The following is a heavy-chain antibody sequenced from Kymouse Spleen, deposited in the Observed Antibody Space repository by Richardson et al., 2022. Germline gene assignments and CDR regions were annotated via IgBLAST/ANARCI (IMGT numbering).Heavy chain of an antibody. D-gene: IGHD1-20*01,IGHD1-7*01. V-gene: IGHV4-39*01. Sequence: QLQLQESGPGLVKPSETLSLTCTVSGGSISSSSYYWGWIRQPPGKGLEWIGSIYYSGSTYYNPSLKSRVTISVDTSKNQFSLKLSSVTAADTAVYYCARRRITGTYYYYYGMDVWGQGTTVTVSS. J-gene: IGHJ6*02. CDR2: IYYSGST. CDR3: ARRRITGTYYYYYGMDV. CDR1: GGSISSSSYY.